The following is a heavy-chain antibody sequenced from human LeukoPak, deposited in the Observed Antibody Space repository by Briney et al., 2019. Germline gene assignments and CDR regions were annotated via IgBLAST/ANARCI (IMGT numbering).Heavy chain of an antibody. Sequence: AGGSLRLSCAASGFTFSGSTMHWVRQASGKGLEWVGCIRSKANSYATAYAASVKGRFTISRDDSKDTAYLQMNSLKTEDTAVYYCTGGYYDILTGYYIRAFDIWGQGTMVTVSS. CDR3: TGGYYDILTGYYIRAFDI. CDR1: GFTFSGST. V-gene: IGHV3-73*01. CDR2: IRSKANSYAT. D-gene: IGHD3-9*01. J-gene: IGHJ3*02.